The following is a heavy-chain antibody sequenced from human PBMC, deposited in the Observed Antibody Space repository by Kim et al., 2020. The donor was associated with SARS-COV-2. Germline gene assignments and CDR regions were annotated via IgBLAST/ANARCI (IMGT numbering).Heavy chain of an antibody. V-gene: IGHV4-34*01. J-gene: IGHJ6*02. CDR2: INHSGST. D-gene: IGHD4-4*01. Sequence: SETLSLTCAVYGGSFSGYYWSWIRQPPGKGLEWIGEINHSGSTNYNPSLKSRVTISVDTSKNQFSLKLSSVTAADTAVYYCARGSPLSRYSNYWERATHPYYGMDVWGQGTTVTVSS. CDR1: GGSFSGYY. CDR3: ARGSPLSRYSNYWERATHPYYGMDV.